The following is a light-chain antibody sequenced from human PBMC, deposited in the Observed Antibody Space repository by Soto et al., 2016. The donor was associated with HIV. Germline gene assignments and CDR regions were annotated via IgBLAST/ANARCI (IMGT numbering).Light chain of an antibody. CDR2: DDS. V-gene: IGLV3-21*03. Sequence: SYELTQSPSVSVAPGKTARIACGGNNIGSKSVHWYQQKPGQAPVLVVYDDSDRPSGIPERFSGSNSGNPATLTISRVEAGGEADYFCQVWDSSTNHVVFGGGTKLTVL. J-gene: IGLJ2*01. CDR1: NIGSKS. CDR3: QVWDSSTNHVV.